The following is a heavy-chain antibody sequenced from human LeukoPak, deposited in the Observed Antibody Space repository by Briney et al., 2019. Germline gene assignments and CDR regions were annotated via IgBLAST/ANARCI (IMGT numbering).Heavy chain of an antibody. CDR2: IYYSGST. D-gene: IGHD3-16*01. Sequence: SETLSLTCTVSGGSISSYYWSWIRQPPGKGLEWIGYIYYSGSTNYNPSLKSRVTISVDTSKNQFSLKLSSVTAADTAVYYCAVKWGNYFDYWGQGTLVTVSS. J-gene: IGHJ4*02. CDR3: AVKWGNYFDY. CDR1: GGSISSYY. V-gene: IGHV4-59*01.